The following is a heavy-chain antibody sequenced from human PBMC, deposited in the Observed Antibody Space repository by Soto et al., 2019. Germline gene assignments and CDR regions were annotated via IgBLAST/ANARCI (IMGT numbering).Heavy chain of an antibody. CDR2: INPNSGDT. J-gene: IGHJ6*02. Sequence: QVQLVQSGAEVKKPGASVKVSCEASGYIFTDYYIHWVRQAPGQGLEWMGWINPNSGDTNYAQKFKGRVTMTRDTSISTAYMELSRLRSDDTAMYYCASGRSSDYYYHGLDVWGQGTTVTVS. CDR1: GYIFTDYY. V-gene: IGHV1-2*02. D-gene: IGHD6-6*01. CDR3: ASGRSSDYYYHGLDV.